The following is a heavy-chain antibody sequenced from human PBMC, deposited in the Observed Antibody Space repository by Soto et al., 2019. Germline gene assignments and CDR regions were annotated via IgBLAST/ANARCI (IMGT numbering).Heavy chain of an antibody. D-gene: IGHD1-1*01. CDR3: ARVNEITYYYYYYGMDV. Sequence: ASVKVSCKASGYTFTGYYMHWVRQAPGQGLEWMGWINPNSGGTNYAQKFQGRVTMTRDTSISTAYMELSRLRSDDTAVYYCARVNEITYYYYYYGMDVWGQGTTVTVSS. J-gene: IGHJ6*02. V-gene: IGHV1-2*02. CDR2: INPNSGGT. CDR1: GYTFTGYY.